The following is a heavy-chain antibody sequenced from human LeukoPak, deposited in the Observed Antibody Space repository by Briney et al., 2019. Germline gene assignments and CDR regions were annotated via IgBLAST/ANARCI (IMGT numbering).Heavy chain of an antibody. J-gene: IGHJ1*01. D-gene: IGHD2-2*01. CDR2: INPNSGGT. CDR1: GYTFTGYY. V-gene: IGHV1-2*02. Sequence: ASVKVSCKASGYTFTGYYMHWVRQAPGQGLEWMGWINPNSGGTNYAQKFQGRVTMTRDTSISTAYMELSRLRSDDTAVYYCARAYGYCSSTSCSDAWYFQHWGQGTLVTVSS. CDR3: ARAYGYCSSTSCSDAWYFQH.